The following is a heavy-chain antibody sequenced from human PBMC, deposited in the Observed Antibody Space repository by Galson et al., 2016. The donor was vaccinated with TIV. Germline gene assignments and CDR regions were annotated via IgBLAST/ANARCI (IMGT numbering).Heavy chain of an antibody. D-gene: IGHD6-19*01. CDR2: MKEDGREK. CDR3: ATGGKWMDLNY. Sequence: SLRLSCAVSGFTFSVYWMSWVRQAPGKGLEWVANMKEDGREKYYVDSVKGRFSISRVNAEKSVYLQMDSLRVEDTAVYYCATGGKWMDLNYWGQGTLVTVSS. V-gene: IGHV3-7*01. J-gene: IGHJ4*02. CDR1: GFTFSVYW.